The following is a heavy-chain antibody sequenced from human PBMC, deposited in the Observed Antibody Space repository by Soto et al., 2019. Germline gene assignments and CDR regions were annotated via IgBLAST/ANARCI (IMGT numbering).Heavy chain of an antibody. CDR1: GGSISSSSYY. J-gene: IGHJ4*02. CDR3: ARQPGSFMIVGPGGFDY. CDR2: IYYSGST. V-gene: IGHV4-39*01. D-gene: IGHD3-22*01. Sequence: QLQLQESGPGLMKPSETLSLTCTVSGGSISSSSYYWGWIRQPPGKGLEWIGSIYYSGSTYYNPSLKSRVTISVDTSKNQFSLKLSSVTAADTAVYYCARQPGSFMIVGPGGFDYWGQGTLVTVSS.